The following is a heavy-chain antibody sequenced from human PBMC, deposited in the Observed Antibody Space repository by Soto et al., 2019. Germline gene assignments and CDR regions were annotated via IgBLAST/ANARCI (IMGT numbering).Heavy chain of an antibody. CDR1: GYTFTSYG. CDR2: ISAYNGNT. V-gene: IGHV1-18*01. D-gene: IGHD3-10*01. Sequence: ASVKVSCKASGYTFTSYGISWVRQAPGQGLEWMGWISAYNGNTNYAQKLQGRVTMTTDTSTSTAYMELRGLRSDDTAVYYCARDGSGSYYLGSFDYWGQGTLVGVSS. J-gene: IGHJ4*02. CDR3: ARDGSGSYYLGSFDY.